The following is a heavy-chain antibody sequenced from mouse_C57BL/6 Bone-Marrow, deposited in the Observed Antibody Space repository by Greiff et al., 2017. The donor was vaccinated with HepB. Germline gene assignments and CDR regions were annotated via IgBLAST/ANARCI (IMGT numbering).Heavy chain of an antibody. CDR2: ISDGGSYT. CDR3: ARVLGALDY. D-gene: IGHD1-1*01. Sequence: EVHLVESGGGLVKPGGSLKLSCAASGFTFSSYAMSWVRQTPEKRLAWVATISDGGSYTYYPDNVKGRFTISRDNAKNNLYLQMSHLKSEDTAMYYCARVLGALDYWGQGTTLTVSS. J-gene: IGHJ2*01. CDR1: GFTFSSYA. V-gene: IGHV5-4*01.